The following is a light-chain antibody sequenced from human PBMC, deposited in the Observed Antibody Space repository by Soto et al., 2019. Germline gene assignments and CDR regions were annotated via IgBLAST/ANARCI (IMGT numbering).Light chain of an antibody. CDR1: QDISRY. CDR2: AAS. V-gene: IGKV1-9*01. Sequence: IQLTQSPSSLSASVGDRVTITCRASQDISRYLAWYQQKPGKAPNLLIYAASTLQNGVPSRFSGGGSGTDFTLTISSLQPEDFATYYCQQLNTYPPWTFGPGTKVDIK. J-gene: IGKJ3*01. CDR3: QQLNTYPPWT.